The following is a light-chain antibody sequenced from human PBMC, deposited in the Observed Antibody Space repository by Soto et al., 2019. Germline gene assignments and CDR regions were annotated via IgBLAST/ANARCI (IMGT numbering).Light chain of an antibody. CDR2: DVR. CDR1: SSDVGGYNY. Sequence: QSALTQPASVSGSPGQSITISCTGTSSDVGGYNYVSWYQQHPGKAPKLMIYDVRNRPSGVSNRFSGSKSGNTASLTISGLQAEDEADYYCSSYTSSSTGVFGTGTQLTVL. CDR3: SSYTSSSTGV. J-gene: IGLJ1*01. V-gene: IGLV2-14*01.